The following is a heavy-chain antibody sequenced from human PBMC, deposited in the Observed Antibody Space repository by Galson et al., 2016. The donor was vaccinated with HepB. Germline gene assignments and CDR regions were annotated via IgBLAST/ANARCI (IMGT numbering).Heavy chain of an antibody. D-gene: IGHD6-13*01. V-gene: IGHV1-69*06. CDR3: ARAGSSSWLYYYYYMDV. CDR1: GGTFSSYA. Sequence: SVKVSCKASGGTFSSYAISWVRQAPGQGLEWMGGIIPIFGTANYAQKFQGRVTITADKSTSTAYMELSSLRSEDTAVYYCARAGSSSWLYYYYYMDVWGKGTAATVSS. CDR2: IIPIFGTA. J-gene: IGHJ6*03.